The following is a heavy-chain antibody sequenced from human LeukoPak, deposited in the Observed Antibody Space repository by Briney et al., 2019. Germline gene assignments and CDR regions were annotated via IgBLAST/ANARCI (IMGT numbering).Heavy chain of an antibody. V-gene: IGHV3-7*05. CDR1: GFTFSNYG. Sequence: GGSLRLSCAVSGFTFSNYGMSWVRQAPGKGLEWVANIKQDGSEKYYVDSVKGRFTISRDNAKNSLYLQMNSLKAEDTALYYCTGGLGNTWGQGTLVTVSS. J-gene: IGHJ5*02. D-gene: IGHD7-27*01. CDR2: IKQDGSEK. CDR3: TGGLGNT.